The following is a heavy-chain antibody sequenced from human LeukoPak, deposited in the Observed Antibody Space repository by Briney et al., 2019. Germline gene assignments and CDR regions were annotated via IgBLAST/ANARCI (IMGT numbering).Heavy chain of an antibody. V-gene: IGHV3-64*01. CDR3: ARDGARYSGSYYNDY. CDR1: GFTFSSFD. CDR2: ISGNGGTT. Sequence: GGSLRLSCAPSGFTFSSFDMQSVRQAPGRGLEYGSAISGNGGTTYYANSVKGRFTISRDNSKNTLYLQMGSLRAEDMAVYYCARDGARYSGSYYNDYWGQGTLVTVSS. J-gene: IGHJ4*02. D-gene: IGHD1-26*01.